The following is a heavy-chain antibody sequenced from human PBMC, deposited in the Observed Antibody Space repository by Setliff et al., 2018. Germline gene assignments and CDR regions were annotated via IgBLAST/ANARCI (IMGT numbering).Heavy chain of an antibody. CDR2: IKQDGSDI. CDR1: GFTFSTYW. J-gene: IGHJ6*03. CDR3: ASIDWGENFYNMDV. Sequence: QSGGSLRLSCAASGFTFSTYWMSWVRQTPGKGLEWVANIKQDGSDIKYVDSVRGRFTISRDTAKNSVYLQMNSLRGEDTAVYFCASIDWGENFYNMDVWGKGTTVTVSS. D-gene: IGHD7-27*01. V-gene: IGHV3-7*01.